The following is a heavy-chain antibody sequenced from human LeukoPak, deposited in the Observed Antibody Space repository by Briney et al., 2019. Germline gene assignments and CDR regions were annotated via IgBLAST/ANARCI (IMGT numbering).Heavy chain of an antibody. CDR1: GGSISSYY. D-gene: IGHD3-22*01. J-gene: IGHJ4*02. CDR3: ARGNTDMIVADPFDY. V-gene: IGHV4-59*01. CDR2: IYYSGST. Sequence: PSETLSLTCTVSGGSISSYYWSWIRQPPGKGLEWIGYIYYSGSTNYNPSLKSRVTISVDTSKNQFSLKLSSVTAADTAVYYCARGNTDMIVADPFDYWGQGTLVTVSP.